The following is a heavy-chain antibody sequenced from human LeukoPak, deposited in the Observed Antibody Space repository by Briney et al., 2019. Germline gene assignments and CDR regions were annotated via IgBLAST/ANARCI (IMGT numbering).Heavy chain of an antibody. D-gene: IGHD2-2*01. CDR2: ISGSGGTT. CDR3: AKRYCSSSSCSYFDY. V-gene: IGHV3-23*01. Sequence: GGSLRLSCAASGFTFSSYWMSWVRQAPGKGLEWVSAISGSGGTTYYADSVKGRFTFSRDNSKNTLYLQMNSLRADDTAVYYCAKRYCSSSSCSYFDYWGQGTLVTASS. J-gene: IGHJ4*02. CDR1: GFTFSSYW.